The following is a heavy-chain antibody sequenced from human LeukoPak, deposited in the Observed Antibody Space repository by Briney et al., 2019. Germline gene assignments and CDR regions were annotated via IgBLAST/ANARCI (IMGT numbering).Heavy chain of an antibody. CDR3: ARESPTQCYYDSSGYYSD. Sequence: SETLSLTCTVSGGSISSGGYYWSWIRQHPGKGLEWIGYIYYSGSTYYNPSLKSRVTISVDTSKNQFSLKLSSVTAADTAVYYCARESPTQCYYDSSGYYSDWGQGTLVTVSS. CDR2: IYYSGST. D-gene: IGHD3-22*01. CDR1: GGSISSGGYY. J-gene: IGHJ4*02. V-gene: IGHV4-31*03.